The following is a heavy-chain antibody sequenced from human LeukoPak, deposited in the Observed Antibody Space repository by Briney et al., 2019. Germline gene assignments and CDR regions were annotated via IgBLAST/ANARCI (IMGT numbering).Heavy chain of an antibody. CDR2: LNPNTGDT. CDR1: GYNFAHYH. J-gene: IGHJ4*02. Sequence: GASVKVSCKASGYNFAHYHTHWVRQAPGQGLDWMGSLNPNTGDTLLAPKFQGRVTMTRDTSITVGYMELSTLTFDDTGVYYCARDPDSGPDLWGQGTQVTVAS. D-gene: IGHD2-15*01. CDR3: ARDPDSGPDL. V-gene: IGHV1-2*02.